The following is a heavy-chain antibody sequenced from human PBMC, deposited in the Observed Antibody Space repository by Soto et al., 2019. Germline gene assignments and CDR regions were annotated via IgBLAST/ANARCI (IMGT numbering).Heavy chain of an antibody. CDR2: IYYTGST. V-gene: IGHV4-39*01. CDR1: DVSISSNNYY. J-gene: IGHJ4*02. D-gene: IGHD3-3*01. Sequence: QLQLQESGPGLVKPSETLSLTCSVSDVSISSNNYYWGWIRQPPGKGLEWIGCIYYTGSTYYNPSLKSRVTISVDTSKNQFSLKLTSVTAADTAVYYCARRALYEPLDFWGQGTLVTVSS. CDR3: ARRALYEPLDF.